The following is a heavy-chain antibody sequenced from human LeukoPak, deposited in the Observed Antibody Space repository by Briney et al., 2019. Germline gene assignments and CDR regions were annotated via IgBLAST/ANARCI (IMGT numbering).Heavy chain of an antibody. CDR2: ISYDGSNK. J-gene: IGHJ4*02. CDR1: GFTFSSYA. D-gene: IGHD6-19*01. Sequence: GGSLRLSCAASGFTFSSYAMHWVRQAPGKGLEWVAVISYDGSNKYYADSVKGRFTISRDNSKNTLYLRMDSLRAEDTAVYYCANLEGGLGYSSGRGLDYWGQGTLVTVSS. V-gene: IGHV3-30-3*01. CDR3: ANLEGGLGYSSGRGLDY.